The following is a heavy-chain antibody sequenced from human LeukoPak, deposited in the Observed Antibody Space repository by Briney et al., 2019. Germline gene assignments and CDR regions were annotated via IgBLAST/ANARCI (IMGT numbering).Heavy chain of an antibody. Sequence: PSETLSLTCAVYGGSFSGYYWSWIRQPPGKGLEWIGEINHSGSTNYNPSLKSRVTISVDTSKNQFSLKLSSVTAADTAVYYCARDPGAPFDYWGQGTLVTVSS. V-gene: IGHV4-34*01. CDR3: ARDPGAPFDY. CDR1: GGSFSGYY. CDR2: INHSGST. D-gene: IGHD1-26*01. J-gene: IGHJ4*02.